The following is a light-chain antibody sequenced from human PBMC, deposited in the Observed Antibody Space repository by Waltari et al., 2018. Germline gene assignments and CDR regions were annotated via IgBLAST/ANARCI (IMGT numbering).Light chain of an antibody. CDR3: QQSYTAPFT. Sequence: DVQVTQSPSSLSASVGDSVTITCRTSQDIDRYLIWYQQKPGNAPKLLIYAASYLQSGVPSRFSGSGSGTDFTLTISSLRPEDFATYYCQQSYTAPFTFGPGTRVDLK. V-gene: IGKV1-39*01. CDR1: QDIDRY. J-gene: IGKJ3*01. CDR2: AAS.